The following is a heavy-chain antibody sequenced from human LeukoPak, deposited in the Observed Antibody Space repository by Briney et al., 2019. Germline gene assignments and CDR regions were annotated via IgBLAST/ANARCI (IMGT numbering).Heavy chain of an antibody. CDR1: GASISSDY. Sequence: SETLSLTCTVSGASISSDYWSWIRQPAGKGLEWIWRVYPTGSTNFSPSLKNRVTMSIDTSKNQFSLNLSSVTAADTAVYYCARLGGTNWYNWFDPWGQGTLVTVSS. J-gene: IGHJ5*02. CDR3: ARLGGTNWYNWFDP. CDR2: VYPTGST. V-gene: IGHV4-4*07. D-gene: IGHD1-1*01.